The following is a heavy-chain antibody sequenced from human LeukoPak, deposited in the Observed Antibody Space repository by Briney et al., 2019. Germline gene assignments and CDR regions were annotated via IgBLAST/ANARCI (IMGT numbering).Heavy chain of an antibody. CDR1: GGSISTYY. Sequence: SEALSLTCTVSGGSISTYYWNWIRQPPGKGLEWIGYIYYSGSTNYNPSLKSRVTISVDTSKNQFSLKLSSVTAADTAVYYCARGRYGSLWGQGTLVTVSS. D-gene: IGHD5-18*01. V-gene: IGHV4-59*12. CDR2: IYYSGST. CDR3: ARGRYGSL. J-gene: IGHJ4*02.